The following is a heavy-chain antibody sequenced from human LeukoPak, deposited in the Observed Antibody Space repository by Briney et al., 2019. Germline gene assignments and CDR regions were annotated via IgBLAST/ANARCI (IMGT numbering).Heavy chain of an antibody. CDR2: ISGSGGST. Sequence: GGSLRLSCAASGFAFNEAWMNWVRQAPGKGLEWVSAISGSGGSTYYADSVKGRFTISRDNSKNTLYLQMNSLRAEDTAVYYCAKLGSSGYPPRYFDYWGQGTLVTVSS. CDR3: AKLGSSGYPPRYFDY. J-gene: IGHJ4*02. CDR1: GFAFNEAW. D-gene: IGHD5-12*01. V-gene: IGHV3-23*01.